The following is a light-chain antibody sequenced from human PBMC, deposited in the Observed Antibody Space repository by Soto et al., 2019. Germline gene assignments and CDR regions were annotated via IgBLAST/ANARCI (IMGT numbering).Light chain of an antibody. CDR2: EVT. J-gene: IGLJ2*01. CDR3: SSYTTSSTVI. V-gene: IGLV2-14*01. Sequence: QSALTQPASVSGSPGQSITISCTGTSGDIGSYNRVSWYQQHPGKAPKLIIYEVTDRPSGISNRFSGSKSGNTASLTISGLHVEDEAHYHCSSYTTSSTVILGGGTKLTVL. CDR1: SGDIGSYNR.